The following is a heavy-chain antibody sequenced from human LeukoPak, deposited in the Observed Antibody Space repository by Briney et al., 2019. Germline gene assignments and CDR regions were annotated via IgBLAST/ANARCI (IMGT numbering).Heavy chain of an antibody. CDR1: GGSFSGYY. CDR3: ARGGLDTTRGGYFDY. V-gene: IGHV4-34*01. D-gene: IGHD5-18*01. CDR2: ISHSGNS. Sequence: SETLSLTCAVYGGSFSGYYWSWIRQPPGKGLEWIGEISHSGNSYYNPSLKSRVIVSVDTSKGQFSLTLNSVTAADTAVYSCARGGLDTTRGGYFDYWGQGILVTVSS. J-gene: IGHJ4*02.